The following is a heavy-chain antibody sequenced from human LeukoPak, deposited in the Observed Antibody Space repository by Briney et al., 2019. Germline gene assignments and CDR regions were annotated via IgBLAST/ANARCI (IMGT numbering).Heavy chain of an antibody. J-gene: IGHJ4*02. D-gene: IGHD6-19*01. CDR2: IDSDGSSI. V-gene: IGHV3-74*01. CDR3: ATAAWLVPPNFDY. CDR1: GFTFSSNW. Sequence: GGSLRLSFAASGFTFSSNWMPWVGQAPGKGLVWVSRIDSDGSSINYADSVKGRFTISRDNAKNTLYLQMNGLRAEDTAVYYCATAAWLVPPNFDYWGQGTLVTVSS.